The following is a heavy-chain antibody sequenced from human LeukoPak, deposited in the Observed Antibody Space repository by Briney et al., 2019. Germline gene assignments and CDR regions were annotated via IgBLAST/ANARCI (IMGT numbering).Heavy chain of an antibody. CDR2: INPNSGGT. V-gene: IGHV1-2*02. CDR1: GYTFTGYY. CDR3: AREAVSITMVRGVIPYFDY. D-gene: IGHD3-10*01. J-gene: IGHJ4*02. Sequence: ASVKVSCKASGYTFTGYYMHWVRQAPGQGLEWMGWINPNSGGTNYAQKFQGRVTMTRDTSISTAYMELSRLRSDDTAVYYRAREAVSITMVRGVIPYFDYWGQGTLVTVSS.